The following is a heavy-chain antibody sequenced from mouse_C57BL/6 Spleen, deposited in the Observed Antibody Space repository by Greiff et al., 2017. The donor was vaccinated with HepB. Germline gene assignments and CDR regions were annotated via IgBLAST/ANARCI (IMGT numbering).Heavy chain of an antibody. CDR1: GYTFTDYY. V-gene: IGHV1-76*01. CDR2: IYPGSGNT. CDR3: ARSGSKEVYYAMDY. J-gene: IGHJ4*01. D-gene: IGHD1-3*01. Sequence: VQLQQSGAELVRPGASVKLSCKASGYTFTDYYINWVKQRPGQGLEWIARIYPGSGNTYYNEKFKGKATLTAEKSSSTAYMQLSSLTSEDSAVYFCARSGSKEVYYAMDYWGQGTSVTVSS.